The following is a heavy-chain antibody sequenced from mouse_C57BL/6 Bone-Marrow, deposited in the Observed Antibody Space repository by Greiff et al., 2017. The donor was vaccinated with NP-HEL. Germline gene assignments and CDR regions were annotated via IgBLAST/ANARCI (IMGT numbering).Heavy chain of an antibody. CDR2: IHPNSGST. Sequence: VQLQQPGAELVKPGASVKLSCKASGYTFTSYWMHWVKQRPGQGLEWIGMIHPNSGSTNYNEKFKSKATLTVDKSSSTAYMQLSSLTSEDSAVYYCARYYYGSSLAYWGQGTLVTVSA. CDR1: GYTFTSYW. CDR3: ARYYYGSSLAY. V-gene: IGHV1-64*01. D-gene: IGHD1-1*01. J-gene: IGHJ3*01.